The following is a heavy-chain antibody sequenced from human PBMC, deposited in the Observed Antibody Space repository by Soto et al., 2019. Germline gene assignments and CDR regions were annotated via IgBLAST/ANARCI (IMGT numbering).Heavy chain of an antibody. D-gene: IGHD1-26*01. J-gene: IGHJ6*02. CDR2: ISNDGNSK. CDR1: GFRFINYA. V-gene: IGHV3-30*03. Sequence: QVQLVESGGGVVQPGGSLRLSCAASGFRFINYAMHWVRQAPGKGLEWVAVISNDGNSKYYADSLKGRFTISRDSSQDTVYLHMNSLRRDDTGVYYCARGGVADGTDVWGHGTTVTV. CDR3: ARGGVADGTDV.